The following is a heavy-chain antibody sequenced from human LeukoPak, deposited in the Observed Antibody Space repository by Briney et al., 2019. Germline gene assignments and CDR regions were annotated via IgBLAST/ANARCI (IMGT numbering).Heavy chain of an antibody. Sequence: GGSLRLSCAASGFTFSSNEMNWVRQAPGKGLEWVSYISSSGSTIYYADSVRGRFTISRDNAKNSLYLQMNSLRAEDTAVYYCARDVAPIDYWGQGALVTVSS. CDR3: ARDVAPIDY. CDR1: GFTFSSNE. CDR2: ISSSGSTI. V-gene: IGHV3-48*03. J-gene: IGHJ4*02.